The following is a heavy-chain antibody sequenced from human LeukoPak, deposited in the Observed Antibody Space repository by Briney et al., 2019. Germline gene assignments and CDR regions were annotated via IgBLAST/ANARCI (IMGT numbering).Heavy chain of an antibody. Sequence: GGSLRLSCAASGFTFSSHWMTWVRQAPGKGLEWVANIKEDGSEKYYVDSVKGRFTISRDNAQNSMYLQMNSLRVEDTAVYYCTSWGDTTAEYFQRWGQGTLVTVSS. D-gene: IGHD2-21*02. J-gene: IGHJ1*01. V-gene: IGHV3-7*01. CDR3: TSWGDTTAEYFQR. CDR1: GFTFSSHW. CDR2: IKEDGSEK.